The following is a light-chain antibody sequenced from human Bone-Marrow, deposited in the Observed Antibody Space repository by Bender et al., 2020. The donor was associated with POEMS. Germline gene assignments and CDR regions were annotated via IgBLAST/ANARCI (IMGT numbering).Light chain of an antibody. J-gene: IGLJ2*01. CDR1: SSNIGNHG. CDR2: YDD. V-gene: IGLV1-36*01. Sequence: QSVVTQPPSLSEAPRQRVTISCSGSSSNIGNHGVNWYQQLPGEAPKLLIYYDDLLTPGVSDRFSASKSGTSASLAISELQSEDEALYYCSAWDDSLSGCVVGEGTKLTVL. CDR3: SAWDDSLSGCV.